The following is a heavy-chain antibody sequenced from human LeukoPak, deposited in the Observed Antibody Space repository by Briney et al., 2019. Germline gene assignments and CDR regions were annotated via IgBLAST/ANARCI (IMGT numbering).Heavy chain of an antibody. D-gene: IGHD3-16*02. Sequence: SETLSLTCAVYGGSFSGYYWSWIRQPPGKGLEWIGEINHSGSTNYNPSLKSRVTISVDTSKNQFSLKLSSVTAADTAVYYCARGQMFGVVIVVSRDQYFQHWGQGTLVTVCS. CDR3: ARGQMFGVVIVVSRDQYFQH. V-gene: IGHV4-34*01. J-gene: IGHJ1*01. CDR1: GGSFSGYY. CDR2: INHSGST.